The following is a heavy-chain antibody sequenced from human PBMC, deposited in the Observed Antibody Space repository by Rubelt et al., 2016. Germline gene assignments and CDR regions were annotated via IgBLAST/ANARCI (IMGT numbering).Heavy chain of an antibody. Sequence: QLRLLESGPGLGKPSETLSLTCTVSGGSISSSSSYWAWIRQPPGRGLEWIGYIHQSGSTYYNPSLKSRVTISVDTSNNHFSLKLSSGTAADTAIYYWARDRSNDSFSYDGVDVWGQGTKVTVSS. V-gene: IGHV4-39*07. CDR1: GGSISSSSSY. J-gene: IGHJ6*02. CDR3: ARDRSNDSFSYDGVDV. D-gene: IGHD3-22*01. CDR2: IHQSGST.